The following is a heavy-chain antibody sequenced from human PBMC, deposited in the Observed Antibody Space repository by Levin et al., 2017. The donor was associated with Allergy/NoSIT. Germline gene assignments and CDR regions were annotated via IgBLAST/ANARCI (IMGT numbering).Heavy chain of an antibody. J-gene: IGHJ4*02. CDR1: GFTYSYAW. V-gene: IGHV3-15*01. CDR2: IKSKTDGETT. CDR3: TTNRFGDRYGSPAY. Sequence: SCAASGFTYSYAWMSWVRQAPGKGLEWVGRIKSKTDGETTDYAAPVKGRFTISRDDSKTTLYLQMNSLKTEDTAVYYCTTNRFGDRYGSPAYWGQGNLVIVSS. D-gene: IGHD3-10*01.